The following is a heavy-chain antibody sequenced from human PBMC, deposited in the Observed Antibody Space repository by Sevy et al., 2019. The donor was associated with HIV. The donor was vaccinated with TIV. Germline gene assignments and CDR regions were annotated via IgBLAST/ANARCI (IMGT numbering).Heavy chain of an antibody. V-gene: IGHV3-30*02. CDR3: VKEGGGEGGDH. D-gene: IGHD2-21*01. Sequence: GGSLRLSCAASGFSYSSYGMHWVRQAPGKGLEWVAYIKYDGSNKDYADSVKGRFTISRENSKNTLDLQMNSLRVEDTAVYYCVKEGGGEGGDHWGQGTLVTVSS. CDR2: IKYDGSNK. CDR1: GFSYSSYG. J-gene: IGHJ4*02.